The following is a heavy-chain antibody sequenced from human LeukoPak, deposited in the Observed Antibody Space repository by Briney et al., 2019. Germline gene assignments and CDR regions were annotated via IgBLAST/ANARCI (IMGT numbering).Heavy chain of an antibody. CDR3: AKDIQLST. CDR1: GFTFSSYA. CDR2: ISGSSGHT. Sequence: GGSLRLSCAASGFTFSSYAMSWVRQAPGKGLEWVSAISGSSGHTYYADSVKGRFTISRDNSKNTLSLQMNSLRVEDTAIYYCAKDIQLSTWGLGTMVTVSS. V-gene: IGHV3-23*01. J-gene: IGHJ3*01. D-gene: IGHD5-24*01.